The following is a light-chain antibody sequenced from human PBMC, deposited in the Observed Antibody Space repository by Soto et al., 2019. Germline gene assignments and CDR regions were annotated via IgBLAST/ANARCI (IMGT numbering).Light chain of an antibody. Sequence: EILMTQSPATLSVSPGERATVSCRASQSVSSNLAWYQQKPGQAPRLLIYGASTRATGIPARFSGSGSGTEFTLTISSLXSEDFAVYYCQQYSNWPSWTFGQGTKVDIK. V-gene: IGKV3-15*01. CDR1: QSVSSN. CDR2: GAS. J-gene: IGKJ1*01. CDR3: QQYSNWPSWT.